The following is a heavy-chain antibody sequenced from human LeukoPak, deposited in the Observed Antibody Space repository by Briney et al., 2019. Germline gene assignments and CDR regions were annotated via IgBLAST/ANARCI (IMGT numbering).Heavy chain of an antibody. Sequence: PGGSLKLSCAAPGFTFSGSAMHGVRQASGKGLEWVGRIRSKANSYATGYAASVKGRFTISRDDSKNTAYLQMDSLKTEDTAIYYCTRHTEFDYWGQGTLVTVSS. J-gene: IGHJ4*02. CDR1: GFTFSGSA. D-gene: IGHD2-8*02. CDR3: TRHTEFDY. V-gene: IGHV3-73*01. CDR2: IRSKANSYAT.